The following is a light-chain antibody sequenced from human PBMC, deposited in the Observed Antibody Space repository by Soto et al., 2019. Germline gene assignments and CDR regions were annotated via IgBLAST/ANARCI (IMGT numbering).Light chain of an antibody. J-gene: IGLJ2*01. CDR1: SSNIGSNF. CDR3: AAWDDSLSGLV. CDR2: RNN. V-gene: IGLV1-47*01. Sequence: QSVLTQPPSASATPGQRVTISCFGSSSNIGSNFVYWYHHLPGPAPKLLIYRNNQRPSGVPDRFSGSKSGTSVSLAISGLRSEDEADYYCAAWDDSLSGLVFGGGTKLTVL.